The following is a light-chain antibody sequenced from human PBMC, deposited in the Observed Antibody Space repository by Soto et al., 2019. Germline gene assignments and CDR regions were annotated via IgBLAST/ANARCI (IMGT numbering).Light chain of an antibody. J-gene: IGLJ2*01. V-gene: IGLV1-44*01. CDR1: RFNIGGNT. CDR2: RNN. Sequence: QSVLTQPPSASGTPGQRVTISCSGSRFNIGGNTVNWYQQLPGTAPKLLIYRNNQRPSGVPDRFSGSKSGTSASLAISGLQSEDEADYYCAAWDDSLNGHVVFGGGTKLTVL. CDR3: AAWDDSLNGHVV.